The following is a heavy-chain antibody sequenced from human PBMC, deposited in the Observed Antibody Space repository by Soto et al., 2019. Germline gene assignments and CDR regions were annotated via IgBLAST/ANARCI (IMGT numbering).Heavy chain of an antibody. V-gene: IGHV1-69*12. Sequence: QVQLVQSGAEVKKPGSSVKVSCKASGGTFSSYAISWVRQAPGQGLEWMGGIIPIFGTANYAQKFQGRVPITGDESTSTGYRELSSLRAEGTAVYYCARDRGGAGYCSGGSCYQGGMDVWGQGATVTVSS. CDR1: GGTFSSYA. CDR2: IIPIFGTA. J-gene: IGHJ6*02. CDR3: ARDRGGAGYCSGGSCYQGGMDV. D-gene: IGHD2-15*01.